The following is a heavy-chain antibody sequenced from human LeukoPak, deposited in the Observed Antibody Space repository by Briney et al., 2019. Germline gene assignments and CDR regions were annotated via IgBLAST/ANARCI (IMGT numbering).Heavy chain of an antibody. CDR2: ISGSGGST. V-gene: IGHV3-23*01. CDR1: GFTFGSYS. CDR3: AKEQRGYSGYMVGSCFDP. D-gene: IGHD5-12*01. J-gene: IGHJ5*02. Sequence: GGPLRLSCAASGFTFGSYSMTWVRQAPGKGLEWVSSISGSGGSTYYADSVKGRFTISRDNSKKTLYLQMNSLRAEDTALYYCAKEQRGYSGYMVGSCFDPWGQGTLVTVSS.